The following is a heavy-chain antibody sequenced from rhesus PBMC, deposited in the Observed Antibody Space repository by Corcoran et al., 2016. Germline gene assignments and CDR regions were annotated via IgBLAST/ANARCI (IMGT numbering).Heavy chain of an antibody. D-gene: IGHD5-12*01. Sequence: QVQLQESGPGLVKPSETLSLTCAVSGYSISSGYGWGWIRQPPRKGLEWIGHIYGGSGSTYYNPSLKGRVTVSNATSKTQFSLKLSSVTAADTAVYYCARDRDTALDYWGQGVLVTVSS. CDR3: ARDRDTALDY. CDR2: IYGGSGST. V-gene: IGHV4-127*01. CDR1: GYSISSGYG. J-gene: IGHJ4*01.